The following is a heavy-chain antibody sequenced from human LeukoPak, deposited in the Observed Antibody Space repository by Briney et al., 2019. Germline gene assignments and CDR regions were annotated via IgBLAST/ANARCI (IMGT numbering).Heavy chain of an antibody. J-gene: IGHJ4*02. D-gene: IGHD1-26*01. Sequence: PGRSLRLSCAASGFTVSNNYMSWVRQAPGKGLEWVSVIYSGDSTYYADSVKGRFTISRDNSKNTLYLQMNSLRTEDTAVYYCARAGGIYYSLDYWGQGTLVTVSS. CDR1: GFTVSNNY. V-gene: IGHV3-53*01. CDR3: ARAGGIYYSLDY. CDR2: IYSGDST.